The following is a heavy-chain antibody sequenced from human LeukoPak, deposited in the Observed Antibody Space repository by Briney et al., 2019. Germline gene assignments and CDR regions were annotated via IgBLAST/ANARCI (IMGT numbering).Heavy chain of an antibody. J-gene: IGHJ4*02. CDR3: ARRSGYDGNSGVDY. Sequence: GGSLRLSCAASGFTFDDYGMSWVRQAPGKGLEWVSGINWNGGSTGYVDSVKGRFTISRDNAKNSLYLQMNSLRAEDTALYYCARRSGYDGNSGVDYWGQGTLVTVSS. D-gene: IGHD4-23*01. V-gene: IGHV3-20*04. CDR1: GFTFDDYG. CDR2: INWNGGST.